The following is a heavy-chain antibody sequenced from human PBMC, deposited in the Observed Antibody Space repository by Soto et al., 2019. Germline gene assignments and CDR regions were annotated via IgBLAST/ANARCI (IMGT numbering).Heavy chain of an antibody. CDR3: ARDHGYSYGKGDYYYYYGMDV. Sequence: EVQLVESGGGLVKPGGSLRLSCAASGFTFSSYSMNWVRQAPGKGLEWVSSISSSSSYIYYADSVKGRFTISRDNAKNSLYLQMNSLRAEDTAVYYCARDHGYSYGKGDYYYYYGMDVWGHGTTVTVSS. D-gene: IGHD5-18*01. V-gene: IGHV3-21*01. CDR2: ISSSSSYI. J-gene: IGHJ6*02. CDR1: GFTFSSYS.